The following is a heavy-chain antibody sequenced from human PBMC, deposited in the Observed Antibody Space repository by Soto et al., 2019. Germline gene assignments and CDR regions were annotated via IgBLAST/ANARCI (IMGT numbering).Heavy chain of an antibody. CDR2: ISAYNGNT. CDR1: GYTFTSYG. CDR3: ARDRCGNQLLYGGLCYYYMDV. D-gene: IGHD2-2*02. V-gene: IGHV1-18*01. J-gene: IGHJ6*03. Sequence: ASVKVSCKASGYTFTSYGISWVRQAPGQGLEWMGWISAYNGNTNYAQKLQGRVTMTTDTSTSTAYMELRSLRSDDTAVYYGARDRCGNQLLYGGLCYYYMDVWGKGTTVTVSS.